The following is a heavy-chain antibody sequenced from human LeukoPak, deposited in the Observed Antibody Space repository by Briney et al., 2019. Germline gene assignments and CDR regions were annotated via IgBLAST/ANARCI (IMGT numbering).Heavy chain of an antibody. CDR1: GGSFSGYY. J-gene: IGHJ4*02. CDR3: ARDGTGTATGVDY. V-gene: IGHV4-34*01. Sequence: SETLSLTCAVYGGSFSGYYWSWIRQPPGKGLEWIGEINHSGSTNYNPSLKSRVTISVDTSKNQFSLKLSSVTAADTAVYYCARDGTGTATGVDYGGQGTLVTVSS. D-gene: IGHD3-10*01. CDR2: INHSGST.